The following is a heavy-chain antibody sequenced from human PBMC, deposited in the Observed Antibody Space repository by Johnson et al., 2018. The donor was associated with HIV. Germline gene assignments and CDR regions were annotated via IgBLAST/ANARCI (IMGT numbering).Heavy chain of an antibody. CDR1: GFTVSSNY. D-gene: IGHD3-3*01. CDR2: IYSGDST. Sequence: QLVESGGGVVQPGRSLSLSCAASGFTVSSNYMSWVRQAPGKGLEWVSVIYSGDSTYYADSVKGRFTISRDNSKNTLYLQMNSLRAEDTAVYYCARGYTIGAFDIWGQGTMVTVSS. CDR3: ARGYTIGAFDI. V-gene: IGHV3-66*01. J-gene: IGHJ3*02.